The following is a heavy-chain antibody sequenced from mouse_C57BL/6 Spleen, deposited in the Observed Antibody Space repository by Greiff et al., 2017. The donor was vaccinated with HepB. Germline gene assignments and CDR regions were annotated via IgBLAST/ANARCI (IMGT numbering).Heavy chain of an antibody. CDR2: INPYNGDT. D-gene: IGHD1-1*01. Sequence: EVQLQQSGPELVKPGDSVKISCKASGYSFTGYFMNWVMQSHGKSLEWIGRINPYNGDTFYNQKFKGKATLTVDKSSSTAHMELRSLTSEDSAVYYCARHYYGSSYDWYFDVWGTGTTVTVSS. J-gene: IGHJ1*03. CDR3: ARHYYGSSYDWYFDV. V-gene: IGHV1-20*01. CDR1: GYSFTGYF.